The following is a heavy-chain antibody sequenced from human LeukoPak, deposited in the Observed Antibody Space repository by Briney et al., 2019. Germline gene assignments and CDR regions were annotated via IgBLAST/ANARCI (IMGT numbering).Heavy chain of an antibody. CDR2: INPNSGGT. V-gene: IGHV1-2*02. Sequence: ASVKVSCKASGYTFTGYYMHWVRQAPGQGLEWMGWINPNSGGTNYAQKFQGRVTMTRDTSISTAYVELSRLRSDDTAVYYCARVVARFGELCFGYWGQGTLVTVSS. J-gene: IGHJ4*02. D-gene: IGHD3-10*01. CDR3: ARVVARFGELCFGY. CDR1: GYTFTGYY.